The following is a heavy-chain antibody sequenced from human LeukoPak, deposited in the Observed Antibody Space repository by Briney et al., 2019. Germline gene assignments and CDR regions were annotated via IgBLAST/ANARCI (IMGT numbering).Heavy chain of an antibody. Sequence: SETLSLTCTVSGGSISSYYWSWIRQPAGKGLEWIGRIYTSGSTNYNPSLKSRVTMSVDTSKNQFSLKLSSVTAADTAVYYCARDGAMVRGVIIPFDYWGQGTLVTVSS. CDR3: ARDGAMVRGVIIPFDY. V-gene: IGHV4-4*07. D-gene: IGHD3-10*01. CDR2: IYTSGST. CDR1: GGSISSYY. J-gene: IGHJ4*02.